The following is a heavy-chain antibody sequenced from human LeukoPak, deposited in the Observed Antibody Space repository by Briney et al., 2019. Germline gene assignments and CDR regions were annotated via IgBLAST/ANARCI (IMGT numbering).Heavy chain of an antibody. J-gene: IGHJ4*02. Sequence: GGSLRLSCAASGFTFSSYAMSWVRQAPGKGLEWVSATSGSGGSTYYADSVKGRFTISRDNSKNTLYLQMNSLRAEDTAVYYCAKGDSITMIVVVIRNWGQGTLVTVSS. CDR3: AKGDSITMIVVVIRN. D-gene: IGHD3-22*01. CDR2: TSGSGGST. CDR1: GFTFSSYA. V-gene: IGHV3-23*01.